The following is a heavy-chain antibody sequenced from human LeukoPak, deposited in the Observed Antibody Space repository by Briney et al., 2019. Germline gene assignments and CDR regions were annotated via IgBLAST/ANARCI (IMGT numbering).Heavy chain of an antibody. CDR1: GGSISSYY. Sequence: SETLSLTCTVSGGSISSYYWSWIRQPPGKGLEWIGYIYYSGSTNYNPSLKSRVTISLDTSKNQFSLKLSSVTAADTAVYYCARDGRHGYFDYWGQGTLVTVSS. CDR2: IYYSGST. D-gene: IGHD4-17*01. CDR3: ARDGRHGYFDY. J-gene: IGHJ4*02. V-gene: IGHV4-59*01.